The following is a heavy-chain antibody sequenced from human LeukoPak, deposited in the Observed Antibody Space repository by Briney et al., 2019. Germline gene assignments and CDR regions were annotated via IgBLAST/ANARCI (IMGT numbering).Heavy chain of an antibody. CDR3: AKMDPTDWFDP. CDR1: GGSISSYY. CDR2: IYSSGTT. V-gene: IGHV4-59*08. D-gene: IGHD4-11*01. J-gene: IGHJ5*02. Sequence: SETLSLTCTVSGGSISSYYWSWIRQPPGKGLEWIGYIYSSGTTNYSPSLKSRVTISVDTSKNQFSLRLSSVTAADTAVYYCAKMDPTDWFDPWGQGTLVTVSS.